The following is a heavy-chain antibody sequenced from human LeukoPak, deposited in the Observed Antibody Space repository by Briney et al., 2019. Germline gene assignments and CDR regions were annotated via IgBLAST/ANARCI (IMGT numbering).Heavy chain of an antibody. D-gene: IGHD6-13*01. CDR3: ASRIATAGSVDY. CDR1: GFTFSSYA. Sequence: GGSLRLSCAASGFTFSSYAMSWVRQAPGKGLEWVSAISGSGGSTYYADSVKGRFTISRDNSKNTLYLQMNTLRAEDTAVYYCASRIATAGSVDYWGQGTLVTVSS. V-gene: IGHV3-23*01. J-gene: IGHJ4*02. CDR2: ISGSGGST.